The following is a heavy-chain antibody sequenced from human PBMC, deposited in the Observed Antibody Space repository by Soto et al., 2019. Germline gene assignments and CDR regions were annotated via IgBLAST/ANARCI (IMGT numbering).Heavy chain of an antibody. V-gene: IGHV3-23*01. Sequence: EVQLLESGGGLVQPGGSLRLSCAASGFTFSSYAMSWVRQAPGKGLEWVSAISGSGGSTYYADSVKGRFTIPRDNSKNTLYLQMNSLRAEDTAVYYCAKDSRIAVAGTLDVWGQGTTVTVSS. CDR3: AKDSRIAVAGTLDV. CDR1: GFTFSSYA. J-gene: IGHJ6*02. CDR2: ISGSGGST. D-gene: IGHD6-19*01.